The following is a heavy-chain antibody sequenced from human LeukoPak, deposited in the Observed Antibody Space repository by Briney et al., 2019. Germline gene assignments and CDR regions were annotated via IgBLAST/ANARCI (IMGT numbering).Heavy chain of an antibody. CDR2: INQDGSVK. CDR1: GFTFSDYY. Sequence: GGSLRLSCAASGFTFSDYYMSWIRQAPGKGLEWVANINQDGSVKYYVDSVKGRFTISRDDAKNSLYLQMNSLRAEDTAVYYCARDESWGQGTLVTVSS. CDR3: ARDES. V-gene: IGHV3-7*01. J-gene: IGHJ4*02.